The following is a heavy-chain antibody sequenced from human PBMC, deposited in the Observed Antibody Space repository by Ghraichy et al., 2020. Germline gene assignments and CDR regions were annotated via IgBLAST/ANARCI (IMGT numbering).Heavy chain of an antibody. D-gene: IGHD6-13*01. V-gene: IGHV1-2*02. Sequence: ASVKVSCKASGYTFSDYYMHWVRQAPGQGLEWMGRMNPNSGDTKYAQKFQGRVAMTWDTSISTAYMELNSLTSNDTALYFCARDSVDPAAGGVLYYCMDVLWKGTTVTAS. CDR1: GYTFSDYY. CDR2: MNPNSGDT. J-gene: IGHJ6*03. CDR3: ARDSVDPAAGGVLYYCMDV.